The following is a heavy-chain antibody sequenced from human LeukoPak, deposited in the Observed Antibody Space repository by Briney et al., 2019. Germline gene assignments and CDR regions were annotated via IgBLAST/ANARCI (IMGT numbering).Heavy chain of an antibody. CDR2: ISYDGSNK. V-gene: IGHV3-30-3*01. CDR3: ARDIVVVPAAIHCYGMDV. J-gene: IGHJ6*02. Sequence: PGGSLRLSCAASGFTFSSYAMHWVRQAPGKGLEWVAVISYDGSNKYYADSVKGRFTISRDNAKNSLYLQMNSLRAEDTAVYYCARDIVVVPAAIHCYGMDVWGQGTTVTVSS. D-gene: IGHD2-2*02. CDR1: GFTFSSYA.